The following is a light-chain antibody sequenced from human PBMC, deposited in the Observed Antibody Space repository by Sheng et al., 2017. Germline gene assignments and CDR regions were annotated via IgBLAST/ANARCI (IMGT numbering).Light chain of an antibody. CDR2: GAS. V-gene: IGKV3-15*01. CDR1: QSVSSD. J-gene: IGKJ4*01. CDR3: QKYNSAPLT. Sequence: EIVMTQSPATLSVSPGERATVSCRASQSVSSDLAWYQHKPGQAPRFLIYGASTLQSGVPSRFSGSGSGTDFTLTISSLQPEDFATYYCQKYNSAPLTFGGGTKVEIK.